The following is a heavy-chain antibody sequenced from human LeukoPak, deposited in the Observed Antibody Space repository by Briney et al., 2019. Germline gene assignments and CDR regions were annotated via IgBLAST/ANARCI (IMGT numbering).Heavy chain of an antibody. CDR1: GYTFTGYY. CDR3: ARGYYYDFWSGYYYGRTDDAFDI. Sequence: GASVKVSCKASGYTFTGYYMHWVRQAPGQGLEWMGWINPNSGGTNYAQKFQGRVTMTRETSISTAYMELSRLRSDDTAVYYCARGYYYDFWSGYYYGRTDDAFDIWGQGTMVTVSS. V-gene: IGHV1-2*02. CDR2: INPNSGGT. D-gene: IGHD3-3*01. J-gene: IGHJ3*02.